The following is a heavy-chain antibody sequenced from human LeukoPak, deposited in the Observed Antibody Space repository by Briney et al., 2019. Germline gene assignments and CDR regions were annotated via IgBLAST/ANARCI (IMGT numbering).Heavy chain of an antibody. CDR1: GGSFSGYY. J-gene: IGHJ4*02. V-gene: IGHV4-34*01. CDR3: ARGRLTSCYDY. D-gene: IGHD2-2*01. Sequence: PSETLSLTCAIYGGSFSGYYWSWIRPPPEKGLEWIGEINHSGSTNYNPSLKSRVTISVDTSKNQFSLKLSSVTAADTAVYYCARGRLTSCYDYWGQGTLVTVSS. CDR2: INHSGST.